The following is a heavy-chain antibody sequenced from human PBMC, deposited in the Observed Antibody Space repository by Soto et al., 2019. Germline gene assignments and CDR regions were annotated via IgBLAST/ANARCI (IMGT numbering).Heavy chain of an antibody. CDR1: GFTFDDYA. CDR2: ISWNSGGI. CDR3: AKDVRQEYLTGYSSSLEYFPH. V-gene: IGHV3-9*01. J-gene: IGHJ1*01. Sequence: EVQLVEAGGGLVQPGRSLRLSCAASGFTFDDYAMHWVRQAPGKGLEWVSGISWNSGGIGYADSVKGRFTISRDNCKNSLYLQMNSLGSEDKALYYCAKDVRQEYLTGYSSSLEYFPHWGQGTQVTVSS. D-gene: IGHD6-13*01.